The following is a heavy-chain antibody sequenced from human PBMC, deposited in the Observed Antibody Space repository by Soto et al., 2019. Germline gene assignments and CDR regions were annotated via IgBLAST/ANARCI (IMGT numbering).Heavy chain of an antibody. CDR2: IYYSGST. CDR1: GGSISSYY. CDR3: ARRWGAAFDY. D-gene: IGHD1-26*01. Sequence: QVQLQESGPGLVKPSETLSLTCTVSGGSISSYYWSWIRQPPGKGLEWIGYIYYSGSTNYNPSLTSRVTISVDTSNNPFSLKLSSVTAADTAVYYCARRWGAAFDYWGQGTLVTVSS. J-gene: IGHJ4*02. V-gene: IGHV4-59*08.